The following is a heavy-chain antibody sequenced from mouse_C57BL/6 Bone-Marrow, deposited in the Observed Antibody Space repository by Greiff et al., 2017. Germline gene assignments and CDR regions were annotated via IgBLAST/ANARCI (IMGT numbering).Heavy chain of an antibody. D-gene: IGHD2-4*01. J-gene: IGHJ2*01. V-gene: IGHV1-15*01. CDR1: GYTFTDYE. CDR2: IDPETGGT. CDR3: ASSGCDDDAFY. Sequence: QVQLQQSGAELVRPGASVTLSCKASGYTFTDYEMHWVKQTPVHGLEWIGAIDPETGGTAYNQKFKGKAILTADKSSSTAYMELRSLTSEDSAVYDCASSGCDDDAFYWGQGTPLTVSA.